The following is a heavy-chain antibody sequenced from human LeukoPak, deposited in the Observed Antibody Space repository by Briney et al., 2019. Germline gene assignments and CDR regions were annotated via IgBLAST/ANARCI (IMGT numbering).Heavy chain of an antibody. V-gene: IGHV3-30*02. CDR2: IRYDGSNK. D-gene: IGHD3-22*01. CDR1: RVTFSSYG. Sequence: PGGSLRLSSAASRVTFSSYGMHWGRQAPGKGLEWVAFIRYDGSNKYYADSVKGRFTISRDNSKNTLYLQMNSLRAEDTAVYYCANGYYYDSSGYYATGPFDYWGQGTLVTVSS. CDR3: ANGYYYDSSGYYATGPFDY. J-gene: IGHJ4*02.